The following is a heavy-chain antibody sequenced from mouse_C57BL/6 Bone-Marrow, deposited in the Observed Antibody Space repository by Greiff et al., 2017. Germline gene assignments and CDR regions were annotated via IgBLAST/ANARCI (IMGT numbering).Heavy chain of an antibody. CDR3: ARSGPLGRSFYN. D-gene: IGHD4-1*01. CDR1: GYTFTSYW. Sequence: QVQLQQPGAELVKPGASVKMSCKASGYTFTSYWITWVKQRPGQGLEWIGDIYPTSGRTNYNEKFKSKAIRTVDTSANTAYMQLSSLTSEDSAVFCSARSGPLGRSFYNWGQGTTLTVSS. CDR2: IYPTSGRT. V-gene: IGHV1-55*01. J-gene: IGHJ2*01.